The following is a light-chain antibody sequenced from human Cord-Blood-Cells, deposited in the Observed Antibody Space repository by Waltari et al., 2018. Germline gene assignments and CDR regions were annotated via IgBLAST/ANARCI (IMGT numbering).Light chain of an antibody. J-gene: IGLJ2*01. CDR2: DFS. Sequence: QSALTQPASVSGSPGQSITISCTGTRSAVGGYNYVTWYQQHPGKPPKLIIYDFSNRPSGVSNRFSGSKSGNTASLTISGLQAEDEADYYCSSYTSSSTLVFGGGTKLTVL. V-gene: IGLV2-14*01. CDR3: SSYTSSSTLV. CDR1: RSAVGGYNY.